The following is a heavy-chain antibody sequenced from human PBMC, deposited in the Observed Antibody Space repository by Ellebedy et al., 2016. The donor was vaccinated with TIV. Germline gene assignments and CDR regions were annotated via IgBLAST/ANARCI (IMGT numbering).Heavy chain of an antibody. CDR2: INHSGST. D-gene: IGHD3-9*01. CDR1: GGSFSGYY. J-gene: IGHJ6*02. Sequence: MPSETLSLTCSVYGGSFSGYYWSWIRQPPGKGLEWIGEINHSGSTNYSPSLKSRVTISVDTSKNQFSLTLSSVTAADTAVYYCARGPGRVLTGYYKRYYGMDVWGQGTTVTVSS. V-gene: IGHV4-34*01. CDR3: ARGPGRVLTGYYKRYYGMDV.